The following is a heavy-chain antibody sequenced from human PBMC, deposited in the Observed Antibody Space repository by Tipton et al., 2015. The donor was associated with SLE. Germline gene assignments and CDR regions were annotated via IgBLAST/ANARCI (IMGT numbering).Heavy chain of an antibody. D-gene: IGHD6-6*01. CDR2: ISLDGSHG. CDR3: SMEGGTSSRAGYFDH. Sequence: RSLRLSCEASGFTFANHVFHWVRQAPGKGLEWVAVISLDGSHGQYADSVKGRFTISRDNSMNTLYLQMSSLGDEDTAVYYCSMEGGTSSRAGYFDHWGQGTLVTVSS. V-gene: IGHV3-30*15. CDR1: GFTFANHV. J-gene: IGHJ4*02.